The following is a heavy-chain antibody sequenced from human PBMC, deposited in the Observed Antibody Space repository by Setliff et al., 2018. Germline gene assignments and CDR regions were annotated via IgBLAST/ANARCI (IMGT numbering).Heavy chain of an antibody. CDR2: IYYSGTT. CDR3: ASRRTGPGGRFDY. V-gene: IGHV4-39*01. Sequence: KTSETLSLTCTVSGGSVSSSSYYWGWIRQPPGKGLEWIGTIYYSGTTYYSPSLKSRVTTSVDTSKNQFSLKLTSVTAADTAIYYCASRRTGPGGRFDYWGQGTLVTVSS. CDR1: GGSVSSSSYY. J-gene: IGHJ4*02. D-gene: IGHD1-26*01.